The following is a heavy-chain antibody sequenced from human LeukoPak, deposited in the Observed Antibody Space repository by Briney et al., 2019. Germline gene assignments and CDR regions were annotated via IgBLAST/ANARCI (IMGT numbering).Heavy chain of an antibody. CDR3: ARGGSSWFFYFDY. CDR2: ISSSSSYI. J-gene: IGHJ4*02. V-gene: IGHV3-21*01. D-gene: IGHD6-13*01. Sequence: PGGSLRLTCAASGFTFSSYSINWVRQAPGKGLEWVSSISSSSSYIYYADSVKGRFTISRDNAKNSLYLQMNSLRAEDTAVYYCARGGSSWFFYFDYWGQGTLVTASS. CDR1: GFTFSSYS.